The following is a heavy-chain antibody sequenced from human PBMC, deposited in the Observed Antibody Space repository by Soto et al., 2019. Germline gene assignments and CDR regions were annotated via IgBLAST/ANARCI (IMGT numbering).Heavy chain of an antibody. Sequence: GGSLRLSCAASGFTFSSYAMSWVRQAPGKGLEWVSAISGSGGSTYYADSVKGRFTISRDNSKNTLYLQMNSLRAEDTAVYYCAKDRGYYHSFGIFDYWGQGTLVTVSS. V-gene: IGHV3-23*01. CDR1: GFTFSSYA. D-gene: IGHD3-22*01. CDR2: ISGSGGST. J-gene: IGHJ4*02. CDR3: AKDRGYYHSFGIFDY.